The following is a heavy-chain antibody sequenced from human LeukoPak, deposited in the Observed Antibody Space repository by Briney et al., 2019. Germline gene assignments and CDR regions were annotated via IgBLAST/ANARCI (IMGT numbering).Heavy chain of an antibody. Sequence: ASVKVSCKASGYTFTSYYMHWVRQAPGQGLEWMGWINPNGGGANYAQNFQDRITMTRDTSVSTAYMDLSSLRSDDTAVYYCARGFVYCGRDCYQSERAFDIWGQGTMVTVSS. D-gene: IGHD2-21*01. CDR2: INPNGGGA. V-gene: IGHV1-2*02. J-gene: IGHJ3*02. CDR3: ARGFVYCGRDCYQSERAFDI. CDR1: GYTFTSYY.